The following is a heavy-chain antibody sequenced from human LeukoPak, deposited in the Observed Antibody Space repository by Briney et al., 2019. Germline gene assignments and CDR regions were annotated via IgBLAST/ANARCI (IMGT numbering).Heavy chain of an antibody. CDR3: ARQTGSGLFILP. CDR2: IDHTGST. Sequence: SETLSLTCSVSGDSISIYYWSWIRQPPGKGLEWIGYIDHTGSTNYNPSLNSRVTISRDTSKNHFSLRLSSVTAADTAVYYCARQTGSGLFILPGGQGTLVTVSS. CDR1: GDSISIYY. D-gene: IGHD3/OR15-3a*01. V-gene: IGHV4-59*01. J-gene: IGHJ4*02.